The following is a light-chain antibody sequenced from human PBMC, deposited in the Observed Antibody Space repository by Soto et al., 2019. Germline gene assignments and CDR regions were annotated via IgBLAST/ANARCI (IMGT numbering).Light chain of an antibody. CDR3: QHYDHLPPLA. CDR2: DAS. CDR1: QAIKNY. V-gene: IGKV1-33*01. Sequence: DIQMTQSPSSLSASVGDRVTITCQASQAIKNYLNWYQQKPGKAPNLLIYDASNLKTGVPSRFSGSGSGTHFTFTISRLQPEDIATYYCQHYDHLPPLAFGGGTKVEIK. J-gene: IGKJ4*01.